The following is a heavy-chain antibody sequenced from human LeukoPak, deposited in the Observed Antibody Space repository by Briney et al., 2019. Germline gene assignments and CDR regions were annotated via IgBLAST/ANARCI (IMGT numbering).Heavy chain of an antibody. V-gene: IGHV1-2*04. CDR3: ARLPRNYGDYVAY. CDR2: INPNSGGT. J-gene: IGHJ4*02. CDR1: GYTFTDYY. Sequence: ASVKVSCKASGYTFTDYYINWVRQAPGQGLEWMGWINPNSGGTNYAQKFQGWVTVTRDTSISTAYMELSRLRSDDTAIYYCARLPRNYGDYVAYWGQGTLVTVSS. D-gene: IGHD4-17*01.